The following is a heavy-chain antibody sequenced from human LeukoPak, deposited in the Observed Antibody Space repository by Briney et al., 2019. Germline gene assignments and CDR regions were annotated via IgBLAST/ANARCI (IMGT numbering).Heavy chain of an antibody. Sequence: PSETLSLTCAVYGGSFSGYYWSWIRQPPGKGLEWIGEINHSGSTNYNPSLKSRVTISVDTSKSQFSLKLSSVTAADTAVYYCARDRIQNYYYYGMDVWGQGTTVTVSS. CDR2: INHSGST. CDR3: ARDRIQNYYYYGMDV. J-gene: IGHJ6*02. CDR1: GGSFSGYY. D-gene: IGHD2/OR15-2a*01. V-gene: IGHV4-34*01.